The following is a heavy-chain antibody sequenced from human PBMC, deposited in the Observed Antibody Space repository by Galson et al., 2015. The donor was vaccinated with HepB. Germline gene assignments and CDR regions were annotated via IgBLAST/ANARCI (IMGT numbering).Heavy chain of an antibody. CDR3: AKSYGGLHMDV. CDR1: GFTFSSYG. J-gene: IGHJ6*03. Sequence: SLRLSCAASGFTFSSYGMHWVRQAPGKGLEWVAVISYDGSNNYYADSVKGRFTISRDNSKNTLYLQMNSLRAEDTAVYYCAKSYGGLHMDVWDKGTTVTVSS. CDR2: ISYDGSNN. V-gene: IGHV3-30*18. D-gene: IGHD4/OR15-4a*01.